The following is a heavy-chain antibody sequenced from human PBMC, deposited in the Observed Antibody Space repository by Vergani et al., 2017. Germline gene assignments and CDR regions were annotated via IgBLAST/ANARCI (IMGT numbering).Heavy chain of an antibody. J-gene: IGHJ4*02. CDR3: AKDAHYYGSGSYPYYFDY. CDR2: IRYDGSNK. V-gene: IGHV3-30*02. Sequence: QVQLVESGGGVVQPGGSLRLSCAASGFTFSSYGMHWVRQAPGKGLEWVAFIRYDGSNKYYADSVKGRFTISRDNSKNTLYLQTNSLRAEDTAVYYCAKDAHYYGSGSYPYYFDYWGQGTLVTVSS. D-gene: IGHD3-10*01. CDR1: GFTFSSYG.